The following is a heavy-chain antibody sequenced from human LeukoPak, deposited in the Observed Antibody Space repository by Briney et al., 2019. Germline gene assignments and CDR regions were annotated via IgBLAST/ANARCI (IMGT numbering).Heavy chain of an antibody. J-gene: IGHJ4*02. V-gene: IGHV2-70*19. CDR3: ARTSSQLGVGFDY. Sequence: SGPALVKPTQTLTLTCSFSGFSLNARGMSVSWARQPPGKALEWLALIAWDDDKDYSTSLRTRLTISKDTSKNQVVLRMTNMDPVDTATYYCARTSSQLGVGFDYWGQGTLVTVSS. D-gene: IGHD6-6*01. CDR1: GFSLNARGMS. CDR2: IAWDDDK.